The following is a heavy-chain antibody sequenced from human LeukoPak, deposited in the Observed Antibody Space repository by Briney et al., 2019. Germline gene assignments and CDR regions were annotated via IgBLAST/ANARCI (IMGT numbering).Heavy chain of an antibody. CDR3: ASCSVDYGMDV. D-gene: IGHD2-15*01. J-gene: IGHJ6*02. CDR1: GFTFSSYG. V-gene: IGHV3-33*08. Sequence: PGGSLRLSCAASGFTFSSYGMHWVRQAPGKGLEWVAVIWHDGSKKYYVDSVKGRFTISRDNSKNTLYLQMNSLRAEDTAVYYSASCSVDYGMDVWGQGTTVTVSS. CDR2: IWHDGSKK.